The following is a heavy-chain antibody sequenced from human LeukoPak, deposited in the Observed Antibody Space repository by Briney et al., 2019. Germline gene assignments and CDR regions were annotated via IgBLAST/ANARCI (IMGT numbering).Heavy chain of an antibody. J-gene: IGHJ1*01. Sequence: SETLSLTCSVSGDSISGYYWSWLRQPPGKGPECIGYISYSGSTKYSLSLRSRVTISIDTSRNQFSLKVTSVTAADTAVYYCARDTGSSWYPEYFHHWGQGTLVTVSS. CDR3: ARDTGSSWYPEYFHH. CDR2: ISYSGST. D-gene: IGHD6-13*01. CDR1: GDSISGYY. V-gene: IGHV4-59*01.